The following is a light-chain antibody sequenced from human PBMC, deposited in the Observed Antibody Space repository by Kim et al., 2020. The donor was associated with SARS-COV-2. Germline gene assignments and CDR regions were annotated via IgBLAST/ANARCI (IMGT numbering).Light chain of an antibody. J-gene: IGKJ5*01. CDR3: QQYGSSPPIT. CDR1: QSVNSRY. CDR2: GAS. V-gene: IGKV3-20*01. Sequence: PGERATLSCRARQSVNSRYLAWYQQKPGQAPRRLIYGASSRATGIPDRFSGSESGTDFTLTISRLEPEDSAVYYCQQYGSSPPITFGQGTRLEIK.